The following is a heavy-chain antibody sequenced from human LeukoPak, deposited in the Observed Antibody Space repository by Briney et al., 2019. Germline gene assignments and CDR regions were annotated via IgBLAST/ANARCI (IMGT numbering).Heavy chain of an antibody. CDR1: GYSITSGYY. V-gene: IGHV4-38-2*02. CDR2: IYHSGDT. J-gene: IGHJ4*02. D-gene: IGHD3-22*01. Sequence: PSETLSLTCIVSGYSITSGYYWGWIRQPPGKGLEWIGSIYHSGDTYYNPSLKSRVTISVDTSKNQFSLKLSSVTAADTAVYYCARDPQYYYDSSGYGFDYWGQGTLVTVSS. CDR3: ARDPQYYYDSSGYGFDY.